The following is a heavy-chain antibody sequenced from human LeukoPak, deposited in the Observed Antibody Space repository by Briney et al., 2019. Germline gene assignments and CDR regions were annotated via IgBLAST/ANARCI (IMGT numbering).Heavy chain of an antibody. J-gene: IGHJ4*02. CDR3: ARVRPKLVPKQSLDC. V-gene: IGHV1-8*01. CDR1: GYTFTSYD. Sequence: ASVKVSCKASGYTFTSYDINWVRQATGQGLEWMGWMNPNSGNTGYAQKFQGRVTMTRNTSISTAYMELSSLRSEDTAVYYCARVRPKLVPKQSLDCGGQGTLVTVSS. D-gene: IGHD2-2*01. CDR2: MNPNSGNT.